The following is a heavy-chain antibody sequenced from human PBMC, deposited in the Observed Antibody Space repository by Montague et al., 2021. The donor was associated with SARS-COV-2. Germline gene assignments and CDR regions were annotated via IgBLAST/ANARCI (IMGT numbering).Heavy chain of an antibody. CDR3: ARGRQHFNMIVVVMTGGEYYFDY. J-gene: IGHJ4*02. D-gene: IGHD3-22*01. Sequence: SETLSLTCAVYGGSFSDYFWTWIRQPPGKGLEWNGEINHCGTSNYNPSLKSRVPISVDTSKNQFSMYLGSVTAADTAVYYCARGRQHFNMIVVVMTGGEYYFDYWGQGTLVTVSS. CDR2: INHCGTS. V-gene: IGHV4-34*01. CDR1: GGSFSDYF.